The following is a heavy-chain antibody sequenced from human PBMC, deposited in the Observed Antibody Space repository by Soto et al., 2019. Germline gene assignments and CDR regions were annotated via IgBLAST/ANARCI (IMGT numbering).Heavy chain of an antibody. CDR2: IYYSGST. CDR1: GGSISSSSYY. Sequence: SETLSLTCTVSGGSISSSSYYWGWIRQPPGKGLEWIGSIYYSGSTYYNPSLKSRVTISVDTSKNQFSLKLSSVTAADTAVYYCARHAQWELYYFDYWGQGTPVTVSS. D-gene: IGHD1-26*01. V-gene: IGHV4-39*01. CDR3: ARHAQWELYYFDY. J-gene: IGHJ4*02.